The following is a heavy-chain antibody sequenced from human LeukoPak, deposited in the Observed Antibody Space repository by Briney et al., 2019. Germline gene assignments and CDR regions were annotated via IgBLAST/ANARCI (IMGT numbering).Heavy chain of an antibody. CDR3: AERRFYRPFDY. CDR2: ISYSGST. Sequence: SETLSLTWTLSGGSISTSNYYWGWIRQPPGKGLEWIGSISYSGSTYYNPSLKSRVTISVDTSESQFSLKLSSVTATDTAVYYCAERRFYRPFDYWGQGTLVTVSS. V-gene: IGHV4-39*01. D-gene: IGHD1-1*01. CDR1: GGSISTSNYY. J-gene: IGHJ4*02.